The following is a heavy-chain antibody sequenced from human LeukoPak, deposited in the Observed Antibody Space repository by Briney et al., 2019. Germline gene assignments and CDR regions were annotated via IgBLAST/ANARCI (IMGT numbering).Heavy chain of an antibody. Sequence: PSETLSLTCSVSGGSINNYYWSWIRQPPRKGLEWIGFIYYSGSTNYNPSLKSRVTISVDTSKNQFSLKLSSATAADTAVYYCARVGWYCTNGVCRSGAFDIWGQGTMVTVSS. CDR3: ARVGWYCTNGVCRSGAFDI. V-gene: IGHV4-59*01. CDR2: IYYSGST. CDR1: GGSINNYY. D-gene: IGHD2-8*01. J-gene: IGHJ3*02.